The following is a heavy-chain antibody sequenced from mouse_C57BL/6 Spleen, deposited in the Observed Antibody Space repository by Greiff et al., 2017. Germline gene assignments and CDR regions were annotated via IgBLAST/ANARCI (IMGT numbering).Heavy chain of an antibody. CDR2: INPNYGTT. Sequence: VQLKESGPELVKPGASVKISCKASGYSFTDYNMNWVKQSNGKSLEWIGVINPNYGTTSYNQKFKGKATLTVDQSSSTAYMQLNSLTSEDSAVYYCARYYDYEYYAMDYWGQGTSVTVSS. CDR3: ARYYDYEYYAMDY. CDR1: GYSFTDYN. V-gene: IGHV1-39*01. J-gene: IGHJ4*01. D-gene: IGHD2-4*01.